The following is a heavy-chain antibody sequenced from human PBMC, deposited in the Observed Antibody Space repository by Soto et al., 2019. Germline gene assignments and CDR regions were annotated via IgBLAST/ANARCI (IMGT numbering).Heavy chain of an antibody. V-gene: IGHV4-39*01. CDR2: IYYSGST. D-gene: IGHD6-6*01. J-gene: IGHJ4*02. CDR1: GGSISSSSYY. CDR3: ARRPCEYSSSSSGTGEFDY. Sequence: SETLSLTCTVSGGSISSSSYYWGWIRQPPGKGLEWIGSIYYSGSTYYNPSLKSRVTISVDTSKNQFSLKLSSVTAADTAVYYCARRPCEYSSSSSGTGEFDYWGQGTLVTVSS.